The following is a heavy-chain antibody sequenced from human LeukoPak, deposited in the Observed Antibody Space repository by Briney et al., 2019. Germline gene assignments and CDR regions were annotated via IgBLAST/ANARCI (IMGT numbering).Heavy chain of an antibody. CDR2: ISSSSSYI. V-gene: IGHV3-21*01. CDR1: GFTFSSYS. CDR3: ARQWAPTQLLLYPSPFDY. D-gene: IGHD2-2*02. J-gene: IGHJ4*02. Sequence: GGSLRLSCAASGFTFSSYSMNWVRQAPGKGLEWVSSISSSSSYIYYADSVKGRFTISRDNAKNSLYLQMNSLRAEDTAVYYCARQWAPTQLLLYPSPFDYWGQGTLVTVSS.